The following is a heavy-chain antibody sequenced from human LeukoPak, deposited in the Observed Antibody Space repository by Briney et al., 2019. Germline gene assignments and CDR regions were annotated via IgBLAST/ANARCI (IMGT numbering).Heavy chain of an antibody. D-gene: IGHD5-12*01. CDR1: GGSISSSSYY. Sequence: SETLSLTCTVSGGSISSSSYYWGWIRQPPGKGLEWIGSIYYSGSTYYNPSLKSRVTISVDTSKNQFSLKLSSVTAADTAVYYCARAPATIPGWYFDLWGRGTLVTVSS. V-gene: IGHV4-39*07. CDR3: ARAPATIPGWYFDL. J-gene: IGHJ2*01. CDR2: IYYSGST.